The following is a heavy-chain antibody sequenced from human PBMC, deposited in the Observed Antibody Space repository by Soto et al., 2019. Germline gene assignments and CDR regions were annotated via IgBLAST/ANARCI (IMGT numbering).Heavy chain of an antibody. CDR3: ARLGGYSTTNCHGYYGMDV. J-gene: IGHJ6*02. CDR1: GGSISSGAYS. Sequence: QLQLQESGPGLVKPSETLSLICTVSGGSISSGAYSWGWIRQPPGKVLGWIGTFYYSGSTHYNPSLKSRINISVDTSKNQFSLRVSSVTAADTAVYYCARLGGYSTTNCHGYYGMDVWGQGTTVTVSS. D-gene: IGHD2-8*01. V-gene: IGHV4-39*01. CDR2: FYYSGST.